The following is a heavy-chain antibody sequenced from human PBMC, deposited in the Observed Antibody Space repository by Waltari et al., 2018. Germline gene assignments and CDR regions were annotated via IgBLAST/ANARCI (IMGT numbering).Heavy chain of an antibody. CDR3: GTLEAVAS. Sequence: EAQVVGSGGTLVQPGGSLRLSCTSSGFPFSPYWVHWVRQAPGKGLVWGSGDNRDGSRTTYADPVKGRFTISRDNARNTVHLEMNALTVDDTALYYCGTLEAVASWGQGTQVTVSS. CDR2: DNRDGSRT. V-gene: IGHV3-74*03. CDR1: GFPFSPYW. J-gene: IGHJ5*02.